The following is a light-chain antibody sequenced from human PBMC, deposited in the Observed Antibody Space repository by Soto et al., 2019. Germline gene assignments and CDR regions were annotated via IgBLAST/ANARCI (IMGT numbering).Light chain of an antibody. CDR2: EVS. Sequence: QSALTQPASVSGSPGQSITISCTGTSSDVGGYNYVSWYQHHPGKAPKLMIYEVSNRPSGVSNRFSGSKSGNTASLTISGLQAADEADYYCCSYTGSSTPVFGGGTKLTVL. J-gene: IGLJ3*02. CDR3: CSYTGSSTPV. CDR1: SSDVGGYNY. V-gene: IGLV2-14*01.